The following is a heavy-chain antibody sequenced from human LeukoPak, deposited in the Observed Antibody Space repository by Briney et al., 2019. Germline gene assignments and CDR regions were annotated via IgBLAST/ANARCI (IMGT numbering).Heavy chain of an antibody. Sequence: GGSLRLSCAASGFTFSSYGMHWVRQAPGKGLEWVAFIRYDGSNKYYADSVKGRFTISRDNSKNTLYLQMNSLRAEDTAVYYCAKESLYYGQAGYLLSGGDYWGQGTLVTVSS. V-gene: IGHV3-30*02. D-gene: IGHD3-10*01. J-gene: IGHJ4*02. CDR1: GFTFSSYG. CDR2: IRYDGSNK. CDR3: AKESLYYGQAGYLLSGGDY.